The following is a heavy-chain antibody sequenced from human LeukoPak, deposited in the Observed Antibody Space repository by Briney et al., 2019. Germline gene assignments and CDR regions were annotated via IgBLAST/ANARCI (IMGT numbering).Heavy chain of an antibody. CDR3: ARGVDSSGWFPNDY. CDR1: GDSISSYY. Sequence: PSETLSLTCTVSGDSISSYYWSWLRQPAGKGLEWIGRIHTSGSTNYNPSLKSRVTMSVDTSKNQFSLKLSSVTAADTAVYYCARGVDSSGWFPNDYWGQGTLVTVSS. CDR2: IHTSGST. V-gene: IGHV4-4*07. J-gene: IGHJ4*02. D-gene: IGHD6-19*01.